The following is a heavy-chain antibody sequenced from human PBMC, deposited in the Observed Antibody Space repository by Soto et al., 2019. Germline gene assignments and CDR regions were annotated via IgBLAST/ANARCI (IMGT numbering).Heavy chain of an antibody. CDR1: GFTVSSNY. CDR2: IYSGGST. CDR3: ARDSRIAVAGTHYYYYYGMDV. V-gene: IGHV3-53*01. J-gene: IGHJ6*02. D-gene: IGHD6-19*01. Sequence: GGSLRLSCAASGFTVSSNYMSWVRQAPGKGLEWVSVIYSGGSTYYADSVKGRFTISRHNSKNTLYLQMNSLRAEDTAVYYCARDSRIAVAGTHYYYYYGMDVWGQGTTVTVSS.